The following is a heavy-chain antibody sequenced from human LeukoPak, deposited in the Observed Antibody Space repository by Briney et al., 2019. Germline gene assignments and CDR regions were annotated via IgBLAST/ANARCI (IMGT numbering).Heavy chain of an antibody. CDR3: ARERTSGWDAFDF. CDR1: GFTFSSFW. Sequence: SGGSLRLSCAASGFTFSSFWMHWVRQAPGRGLVWVSRINSVGSSTSYADSVKGRFTISRDNAKNTLYLQMNSLRAEDTAVYCCARERTSGWDAFDFWGQGTLVTVSS. CDR2: INSVGSST. V-gene: IGHV3-74*01. J-gene: IGHJ4*02. D-gene: IGHD6-19*01.